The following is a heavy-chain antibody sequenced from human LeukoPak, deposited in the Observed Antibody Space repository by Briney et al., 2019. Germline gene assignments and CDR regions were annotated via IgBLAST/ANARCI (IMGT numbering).Heavy chain of an antibody. V-gene: IGHV4-59*12. CDR2: IYYSGST. Sequence: SETLSLTCTVSGGSISSYYWSWIRQPPGKGLEWIEYIYYSGSTHYNPSLESRVTISVDTSNNQFSLKLSSVTAADTAVYYCASARSGAVAATVLDYWGQGTLVTVSS. J-gene: IGHJ4*02. CDR1: GGSISSYY. D-gene: IGHD6-19*01. CDR3: ASARSGAVAATVLDY.